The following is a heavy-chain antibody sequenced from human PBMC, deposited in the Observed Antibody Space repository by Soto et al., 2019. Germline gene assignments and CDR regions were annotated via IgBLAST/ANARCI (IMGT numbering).Heavy chain of an antibody. Sequence: RGDSLQISCQWSGYSFANYLIAWVRQMPGKGLEWVGVIYPGDSDTRYSQSFRGQVTISADKSISHVYLQWSSLKASDTAMYYCGRNRLRQYYYGLDVCGHGNKGTVSS. D-gene: IGHD3-10*01. J-gene: IGHJ6*02. CDR3: GRNRLRQYYYGLDV. V-gene: IGHV5-51*01. CDR2: IYPGDSDT. CDR1: GYSFANYL.